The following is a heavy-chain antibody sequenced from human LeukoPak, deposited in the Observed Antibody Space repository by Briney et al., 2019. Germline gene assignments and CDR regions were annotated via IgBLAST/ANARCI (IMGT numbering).Heavy chain of an antibody. V-gene: IGHV1-2*02. CDR3: ARAPIQLWVLDV. D-gene: IGHD5-18*01. J-gene: IGHJ6*04. Sequence: ASVKVSCKASGGTFSSYAISWVRQAPGQGLEWMGWINPNSGGTNYAQKFQGRVTMTRDTSISTAYMELSRLRSDDTAVYYCARAPIQLWVLDVWGKGTTVTISS. CDR1: GGTFSSYA. CDR2: INPNSGGT.